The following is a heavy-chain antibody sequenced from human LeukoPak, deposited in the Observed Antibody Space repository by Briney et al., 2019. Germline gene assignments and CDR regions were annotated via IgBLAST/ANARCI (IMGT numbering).Heavy chain of an antibody. V-gene: IGHV1-2*02. Sequence: APLKGPFKALGLPFTGLFITGGGQAPGQGVGGGGWINPKSGGIDYAQRLQGRVTMTTDTSIATAYMELSRLTPDDTAVYFCARGTIGSYSSVHDWGQGTLVTVSS. CDR3: ARGTIGSYSSVHD. CDR2: INPKSGGI. J-gene: IGHJ1*01. D-gene: IGHD1-26*01. CDR1: GLPFTGLF.